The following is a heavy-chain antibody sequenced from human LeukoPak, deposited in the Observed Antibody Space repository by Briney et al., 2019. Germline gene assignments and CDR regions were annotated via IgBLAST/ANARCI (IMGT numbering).Heavy chain of an antibody. Sequence: PGGSLRLSCAASGFTFSTYSMNWVRQAPGKGLEWVSYNTSSSRTIYYADSVKGRFTISRDNAKNSLFLQMNSLRDEDTAVYSCARGGDGAPFYPDYWGQGTLVTVS. CDR2: NTSSSRTI. V-gene: IGHV3-48*02. D-gene: IGHD4/OR15-4a*01. J-gene: IGHJ4*02. CDR3: ARGGDGAPFYPDY. CDR1: GFTFSTYS.